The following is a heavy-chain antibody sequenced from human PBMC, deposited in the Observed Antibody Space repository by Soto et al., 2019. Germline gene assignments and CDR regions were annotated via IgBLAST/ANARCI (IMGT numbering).Heavy chain of an antibody. D-gene: IGHD1-1*01. V-gene: IGHV1-8*02. CDR3: ASSFGSTGTPSSRDY. CDR1: GYTFTSYG. Sequence: ASVKVSCKASGYTFTSYGISWVRQAPGQGLEWMGWISAYSGNTGYAQRFQGRVTMTRNTSISTAYMELSSLRSEDTAVYYCASSFGSTGTPSSRDYWGQGTLVTVSS. CDR2: ISAYSGNT. J-gene: IGHJ4*02.